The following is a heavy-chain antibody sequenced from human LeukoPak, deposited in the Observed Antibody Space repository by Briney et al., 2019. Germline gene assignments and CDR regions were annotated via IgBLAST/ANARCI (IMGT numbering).Heavy chain of an antibody. CDR1: GGSISSYY. D-gene: IGHD3-22*01. J-gene: IGHJ4*02. CDR2: IYYSGST. Sequence: SETLSLTCTVSGGSISSYYWSWIRQPPGKGLKWIGYIYYSGSTNYNPSLKSRVTISVDTSKNQFSLKLSSVTAADTAVYYCARSYYYDSSGYFGPYFDYWGQGTLVTVSS. CDR3: ARSYYYDSSGYFGPYFDY. V-gene: IGHV4-59*01.